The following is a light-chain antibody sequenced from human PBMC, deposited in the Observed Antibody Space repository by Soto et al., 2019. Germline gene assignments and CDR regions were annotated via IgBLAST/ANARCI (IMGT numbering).Light chain of an antibody. Sequence: EIVLTQSPGTLSLSPGERAALSCRASPIVYCRQLAWYQHKPSQARRLLMEGASTRATGMPARVSGSGSETEFTLSVSCLQSEEYSVYYCRLYNNRRTFGQGTRWIS. CDR3: RLYNNRRT. CDR2: GAS. CDR1: PIVYCRQ. V-gene: IGKV3-15*01. J-gene: IGKJ1*01.